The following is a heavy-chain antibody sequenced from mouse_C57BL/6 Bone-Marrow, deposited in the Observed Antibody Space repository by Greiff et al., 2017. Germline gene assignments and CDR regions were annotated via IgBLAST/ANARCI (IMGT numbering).Heavy chain of an antibody. CDR1: GYTFTDYY. D-gene: IGHD2-1*01. Sequence: VQLQQSGPELVKPGASVKISCKASGYTFTDYYMNWVKQSHGKSLEWIGDINPNNGGTSYNQKFKGKATLTVDKSSSTAYMELRSLTSEDSAVYYCARAKDLLWPDYWGQGTTLTVSS. J-gene: IGHJ2*01. V-gene: IGHV1-26*01. CDR2: INPNNGGT. CDR3: ARAKDLLWPDY.